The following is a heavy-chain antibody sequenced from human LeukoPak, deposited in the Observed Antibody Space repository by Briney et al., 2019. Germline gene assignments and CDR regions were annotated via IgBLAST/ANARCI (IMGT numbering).Heavy chain of an antibody. CDR1: GGSNSSFS. CDR3: AKAANGYGDPSNYFYYYMDI. D-gene: IGHD4/OR15-4a*01. CDR2: IYASETT. V-gene: IGHV4-4*07. J-gene: IGHJ6*03. Sequence: SETLSLTCTVSGGSNSSFSWSWIRQPAGKGLEWIGRIYASETTNYNPSLKSRVSLSVDTSKNQFSLKLNSVTAADTAVYYCAKAANGYGDPSNYFYYYMDIWGKGTTVIVSS.